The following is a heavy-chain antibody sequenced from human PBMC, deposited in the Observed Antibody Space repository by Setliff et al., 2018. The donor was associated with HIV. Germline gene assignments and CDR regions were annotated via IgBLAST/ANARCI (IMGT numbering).Heavy chain of an antibody. CDR3: TKGVQRLRPYYFDS. V-gene: IGHV3-23*01. CDR1: GFTFSNYA. CDR2: ISGNAGSS. J-gene: IGHJ4*02. Sequence: HPGGSLRLSCAASGFTFSNYAMSWVRQAPGKGLEWVSGISGNAGSSFYADSVMGRFSISRDNSRNTLYLQMNSLRVEDTAIYYCTKGVQRLRPYYFDSWGQGTLVTVSS. D-gene: IGHD4-17*01.